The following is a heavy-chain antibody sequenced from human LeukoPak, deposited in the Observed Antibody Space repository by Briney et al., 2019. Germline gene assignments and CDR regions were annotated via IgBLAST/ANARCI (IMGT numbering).Heavy chain of an antibody. D-gene: IGHD3-22*01. CDR1: GGPIFSYY. J-gene: IGHJ2*01. CDR2: IYSNGIT. V-gene: IGHV4-4*08. CDR3: ARRAYFDSSGYSPTSGYFDL. Sequence: PSDTLSLTCTVSGGPIFSYYWIWIRQSPGKGLEWLGYIYSNGITDDRPSLRSRGNISIATSKNQFSLRLASVTAADTAIYYCARRAYFDSSGYSPTSGYFDLWGRGTLVTVSS.